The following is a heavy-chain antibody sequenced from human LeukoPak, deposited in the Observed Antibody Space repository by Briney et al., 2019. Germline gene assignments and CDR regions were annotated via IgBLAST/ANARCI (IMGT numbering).Heavy chain of an antibody. V-gene: IGHV4-39*01. Sequence: PSETLSLTCTVSDGSINSSYYYWGWIRQPPGKGLEWIGSIYYSGSTYYYPSLRSRVTISVDTSKDQVSLKLTSVTAADTAVYYCARVLRGYSYGIGTFDYWGQGTLVTVSS. J-gene: IGHJ4*02. CDR3: ARVLRGYSYGIGTFDY. CDR2: IYYSGST. CDR1: DGSINSSYYY. D-gene: IGHD5-18*01.